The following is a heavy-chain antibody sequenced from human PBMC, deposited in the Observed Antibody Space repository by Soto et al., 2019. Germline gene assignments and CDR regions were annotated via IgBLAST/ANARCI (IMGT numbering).Heavy chain of an antibody. J-gene: IGHJ6*02. CDR3: ARYRGSSWYHYYYYYGMDV. CDR2: INHSGST. V-gene: IGHV4-4*02. D-gene: IGHD6-13*01. Sequence: PSETLSLTCAVSGGSISSSNWWSWVRQPPGKGLEWIGEINHSGSTNYNPSLKSRVTISVDTSKNQFSPKLSSVTAADTAVYYCARYRGSSWYHYYYYYGMDVWGQGTTVT. CDR1: GGSISSSNW.